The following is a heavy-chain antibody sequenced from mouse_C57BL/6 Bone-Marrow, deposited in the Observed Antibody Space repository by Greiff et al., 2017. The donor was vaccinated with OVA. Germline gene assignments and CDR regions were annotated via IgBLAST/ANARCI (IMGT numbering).Heavy chain of an antibody. CDR3: ARQLLLRYYYAMDY. Sequence: QVQLQQPGAELVRPGSSLNLSCKASGYTFTSYWMHWVKQRPIQGLEWIGNIDPSDSETHYNQKFKDKATLTVDKSSSTAYMQLSSLTSEDSAVYYCARQLLLRYYYAMDYWGQGTSVTVSS. V-gene: IGHV1-52*01. J-gene: IGHJ4*01. CDR1: GYTFTSYW. CDR2: IDPSDSET. D-gene: IGHD1-1*01.